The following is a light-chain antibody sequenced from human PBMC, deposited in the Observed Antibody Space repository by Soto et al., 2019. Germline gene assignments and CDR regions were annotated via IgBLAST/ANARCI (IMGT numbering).Light chain of an antibody. CDR1: SGYSNYK. Sequence: QTVVTQPPSASASLGASVTLTCTLSSGYSNYKVDWYHQRPGKGPRFVMRVGTGGIVGSKGDGITDRFSVLGSGLNRYLTIKKVANEVESDCHWGADNGGGSNSVIFGGGTKFPAL. V-gene: IGLV9-49*01. J-gene: IGLJ2*01. CDR3: GADNGGGSNSVI. CDR2: VGTGGIVG.